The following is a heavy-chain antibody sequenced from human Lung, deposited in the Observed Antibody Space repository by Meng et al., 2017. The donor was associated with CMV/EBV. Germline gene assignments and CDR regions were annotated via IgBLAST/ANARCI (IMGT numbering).Heavy chain of an antibody. CDR3: ARGELLWDY. V-gene: IGHV4-30-4*01. Sequence: QVQLQESGPGLVQPSQTLSLTCTVSGDSISSGDYFWSWIRQPPGKGLEWIGYMDYRGSTFYNPSLKSRVTISVDTSKNQFSLKLSSVTAADTAVYFCARGELLWDYWGQGTLVTVSS. CDR1: GDSISSGDYF. J-gene: IGHJ4*02. D-gene: IGHD2-2*01. CDR2: MDYRGST.